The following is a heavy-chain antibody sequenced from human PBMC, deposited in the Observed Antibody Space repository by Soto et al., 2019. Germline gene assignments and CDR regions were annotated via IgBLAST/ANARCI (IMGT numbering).Heavy chain of an antibody. CDR3: AKTGRPGDYYRGFDS. CDR2: VGGNGDAK. Sequence: EVQLLESGGDLVQPGGSLRLSCAASGFTFSSYTMTWVRRAPGKGLEWVSDVGGNGDAKLYADSVKGRFTISRDNSKNTLYLQLGRLRVEDTAIYYCAKTGRPGDYYRGFDSWGQGTLVTVSS. V-gene: IGHV3-23*01. CDR1: GFTFSSYT. J-gene: IGHJ5*01. D-gene: IGHD3-22*01.